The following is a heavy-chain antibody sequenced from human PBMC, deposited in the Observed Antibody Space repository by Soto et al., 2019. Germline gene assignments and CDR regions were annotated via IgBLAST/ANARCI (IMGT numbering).Heavy chain of an antibody. D-gene: IGHD6-19*01. CDR2: IGQGGSQE. Sequence: EVQLVESGGGLVQPGGSLRLSCAASGFTMSTFRMSWVRQAPGKGLEWVAHIGQGGSQEYYAESVKGRFTISRDNAKNSLLLQMNSLRDEDTAIYYCARRSSTVACWGTFDYWGQGALVIVTS. V-gene: IGHV3-7*01. CDR3: ARRSSTVACWGTFDY. CDR1: GFTMSTFR. J-gene: IGHJ4*02.